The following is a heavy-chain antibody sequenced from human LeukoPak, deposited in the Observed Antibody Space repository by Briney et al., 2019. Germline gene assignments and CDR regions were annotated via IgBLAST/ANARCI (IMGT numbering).Heavy chain of an antibody. D-gene: IGHD6-19*01. CDR3: ASGGRVSIAVTGTYYFDY. CDR2: INPNSGGT. CDR1: GYTFTDYY. V-gene: IGHV1-2*02. J-gene: IGHJ4*02. Sequence: ASVKVSCKASGYTFTDYYLHWVRQAPGQGLEWMGWINPNSGGTNYAQKFQGRVTMTRDTSISTAYMELSRLRSDDTAVYYCASGGRVSIAVTGTYYFDYWGQGTLVTVSS.